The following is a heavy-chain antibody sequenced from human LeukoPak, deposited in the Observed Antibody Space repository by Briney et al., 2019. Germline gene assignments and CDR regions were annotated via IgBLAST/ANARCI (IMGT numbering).Heavy chain of an antibody. V-gene: IGHV4-59*01. J-gene: IGHJ4*02. D-gene: IGHD6-19*01. CDR1: GGPISSYY. Sequence: SETLSLTCTVSGGPISSYYWSWIRQPPGKGLEWIGYIYYSGSTNYNPSLKSRVTISVDTSKNQFSLKLSSVTAADTAVYYCARTVAVAGSETIDYWGQGTLVTVSS. CDR3: ARTVAVAGSETIDY. CDR2: IYYSGST.